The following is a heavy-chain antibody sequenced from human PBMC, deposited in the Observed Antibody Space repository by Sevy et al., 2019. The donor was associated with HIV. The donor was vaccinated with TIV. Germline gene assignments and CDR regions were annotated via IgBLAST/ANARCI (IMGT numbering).Heavy chain of an antibody. CDR2: IYPGGSI. J-gene: IGHJ6*02. Sequence: SETLSLTCTVSGASISSYYWTWIRQPAGQGLEWIGRIYPGGSINYNPSLKSRVPLSVDTSKNQFSLRLASVTAADTAVYYCAGWGQYYHGSGTFPTYYFGMDVWGQGTTVTVSS. CDR1: GASISSYY. CDR3: AGWGQYYHGSGTFPTYYFGMDV. V-gene: IGHV4-4*07. D-gene: IGHD3-10*01.